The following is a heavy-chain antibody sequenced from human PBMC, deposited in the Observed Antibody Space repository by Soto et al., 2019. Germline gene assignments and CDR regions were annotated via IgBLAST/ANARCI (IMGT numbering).Heavy chain of an antibody. CDR3: ARVPRKSYYFDY. D-gene: IGHD3-16*02. CDR1: GFTFSSYW. Sequence: LRLSCAASGFTFSSYWMHWVRQAPGKGLVWVSRINSDGSSTSYADSVKGRFTISRDNAKNTLYLQMNSLRAEDTAVYYCARVPRKSYYFDYWGQGTLVTVSS. J-gene: IGHJ4*02. CDR2: INSDGSST. V-gene: IGHV3-74*01.